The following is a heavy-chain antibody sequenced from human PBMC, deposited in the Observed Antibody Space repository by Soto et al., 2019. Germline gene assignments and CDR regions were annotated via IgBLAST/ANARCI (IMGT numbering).Heavy chain of an antibody. CDR2: ISGSGGST. J-gene: IGHJ4*02. Sequence: PGGSLRLSFAAPGFTFSSYAMSWVRHVPGKGLEWVSAISGSGGSTYYADSVKGRFTISRDNSKNTLYLQMNSLRAEDTAVYYCAKGLRVYGTCFDYWGQGTLVTVSS. D-gene: IGHD4-17*01. CDR3: AKGLRVYGTCFDY. V-gene: IGHV3-23*01. CDR1: GFTFSSYA.